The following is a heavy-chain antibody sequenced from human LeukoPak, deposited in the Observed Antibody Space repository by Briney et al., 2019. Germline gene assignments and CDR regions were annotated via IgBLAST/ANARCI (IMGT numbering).Heavy chain of an antibody. V-gene: IGHV1-2*02. D-gene: IGHD6-13*01. J-gene: IGHJ6*03. CDR2: INPNSGGT. CDR1: GYSFTNYD. Sequence: ASVKVSCKASGYSFTNYDLNWVRQAPGQGLEWMGWINPNSGGTNYAQKFQGRVTMTRDTSISTAYMELSRLRSDDTAVYYCARVGGSSSPYYYYMDVWGKGTTVTVSS. CDR3: ARVGGSSSPYYYYMDV.